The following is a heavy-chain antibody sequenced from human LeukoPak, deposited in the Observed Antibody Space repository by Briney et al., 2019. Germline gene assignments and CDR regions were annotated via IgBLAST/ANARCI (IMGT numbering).Heavy chain of an antibody. V-gene: IGHV1-69*04. J-gene: IGHJ4*02. CDR2: IIPIFGIA. CDR3: ARVKTGNYYDSSGYYY. CDR1: GGTFSSYA. D-gene: IGHD3-22*01. Sequence: SVKVSCKASGGTFSSYAISRVRQAPGQGLEWMGRIIPIFGIANYAQKFQGRVTITADKSTSTAYMELSSLRSEDTAVYYCARVKTGNYYDSSGYYYWGQGTLVTVSS.